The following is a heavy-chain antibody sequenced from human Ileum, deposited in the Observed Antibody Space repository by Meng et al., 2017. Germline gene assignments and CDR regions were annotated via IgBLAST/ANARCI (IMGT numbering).Heavy chain of an antibody. CDR2: VGKDGTYT. J-gene: IGHJ4*02. V-gene: IGHV3-74*01. D-gene: IGHD3-16*01. CDR3: GRDWGGMEDIDS. Sequence: GESLKIFFVASGFTFSQNWMHWVRRTPGKGMVWVPRVGKDGTYTVYAEPEKGRFTISRDNDKDTLYLQMDSLRVDDADVYYCGRDWGGMEDIDSWGQGTLVTVSS. CDR1: GFTFSQNW.